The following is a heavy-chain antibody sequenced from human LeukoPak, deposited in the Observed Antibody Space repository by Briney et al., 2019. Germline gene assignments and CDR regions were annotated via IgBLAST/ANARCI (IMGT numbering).Heavy chain of an antibody. V-gene: IGHV4-34*01. CDR2: INHSGST. CDR3: ARKGLRRRFDY. CDR1: GVSFSGYY. Sequence: PSETLSLTCAVYGVSFSGYYWSWIRQPPGKGLEWIGEINHSGSTNYNPSLKSRVTISVDTSKNQFSLKPSSVTAADTAVYYCARKGLRRRFDYWGQGTLVTVSS. D-gene: IGHD3-16*01. J-gene: IGHJ4*02.